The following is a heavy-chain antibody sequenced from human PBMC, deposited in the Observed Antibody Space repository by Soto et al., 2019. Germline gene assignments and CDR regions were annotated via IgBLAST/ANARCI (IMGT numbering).Heavy chain of an antibody. Sequence: EVQLLESGGGLVQPGGSLRLSCAASGLTFANYALTWVRQAPGKGLEWLSSITGSGGTTHYADSVKGRFTISRDNPRNTLDLQMNSLRAEDTAVYYCAKDPNGDYIGAFDTWGRGTMVTISS. J-gene: IGHJ3*02. V-gene: IGHV3-23*01. CDR2: ITGSGGTT. CDR3: AKDPNGDYIGAFDT. CDR1: GLTFANYA. D-gene: IGHD4-17*01.